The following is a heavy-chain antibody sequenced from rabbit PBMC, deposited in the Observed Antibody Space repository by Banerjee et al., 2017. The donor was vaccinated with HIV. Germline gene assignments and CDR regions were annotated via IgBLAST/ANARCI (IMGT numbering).Heavy chain of an antibody. D-gene: IGHD8-1*01. J-gene: IGHJ4*01. CDR3: ARDIWAVSSYLGL. CDR2: INTSSGNI. Sequence: CINTSSGNIVYASWAKGRFTIFKTSSTVDLEMTSLTAADTATYFCARDIWAVSSYLGLWGPGTLVTVS. V-gene: IGHV1S40*01.